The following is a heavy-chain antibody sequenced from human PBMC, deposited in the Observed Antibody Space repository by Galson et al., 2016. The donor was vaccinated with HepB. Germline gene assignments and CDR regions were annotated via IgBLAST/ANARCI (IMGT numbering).Heavy chain of an antibody. Sequence: SLRLSCAASGFTFSSYAMSWVRQAPGKGLEWVSGIRGSGDDTYYADSVKGRFTISRDNSKNMVYLQMNSLRVEDTAIYYCAKDLFAVTDWGQGTLVTVFS. CDR2: IRGSGDDT. J-gene: IGHJ4*02. CDR3: AKDLFAVTD. CDR1: GFTFSSYA. D-gene: IGHD6-19*01. V-gene: IGHV3-23*01.